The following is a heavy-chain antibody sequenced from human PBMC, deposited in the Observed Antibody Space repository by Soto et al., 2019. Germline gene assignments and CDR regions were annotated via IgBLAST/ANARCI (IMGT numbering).Heavy chain of an antibody. J-gene: IGHJ4*02. D-gene: IGHD1-26*01. Sequence: SVKVSCKASGGTFSSYAISWVRQAPGQGLEWMGGIIPIFGTASYAQKFQGRVTITADESTSTAYMELSSLRSEDTAVYYCARLVGATNDFDYWGQGTLVTVSS. CDR3: ARLVGATNDFDY. CDR2: IIPIFGTA. V-gene: IGHV1-69*13. CDR1: GGTFSSYA.